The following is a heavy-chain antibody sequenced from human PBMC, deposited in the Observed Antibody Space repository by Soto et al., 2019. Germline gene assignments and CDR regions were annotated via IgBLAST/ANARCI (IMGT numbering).Heavy chain of an antibody. J-gene: IGHJ4*02. CDR3: AAPPSY. CDR1: GGSISTYY. D-gene: IGHD6-6*01. CDR2: XYAXXSQ. Sequence: TLSLTCTVSGGSISTYYWSWIRQPPGXXXXXLXXXYAXXSQXXXXXXTSXXXXXXATSKNNFSLNLPSVTAADTAVYYCAAPPSYWGQGNMVTVYS. V-gene: IGHV4-59*01.